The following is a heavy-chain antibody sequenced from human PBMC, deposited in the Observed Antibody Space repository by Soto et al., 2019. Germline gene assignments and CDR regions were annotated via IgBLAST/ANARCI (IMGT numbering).Heavy chain of an antibody. CDR3: APHASCRRGSCQYDAFAI. CDR2: ITTNGGT. J-gene: IGHJ3*02. D-gene: IGHD6-13*01. V-gene: IGHV3-23*01. Sequence: EVQVLESGGGLVQPGGSLRLSCEGSGFTVSSHAMTWIRQAPGKGPEWVSTITTNGGTNYADSVKGRFAISRDTSENPLYLQMNRLGAEDTAAYYWAPHASCRRGSCQYDAFAIRGQGTMVTVSS. CDR1: GFTVSSHA.